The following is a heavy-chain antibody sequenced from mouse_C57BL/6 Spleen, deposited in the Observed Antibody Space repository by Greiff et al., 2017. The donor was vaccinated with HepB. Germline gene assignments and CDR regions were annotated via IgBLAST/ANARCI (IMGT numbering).Heavy chain of an antibody. D-gene: IGHD3-3*01. CDR2: INPNTGGT. J-gene: IGHJ3*01. CDR3: AGTNFSWFAY. V-gene: IGHV1-22*01. Sequence: EVQLQQSGPELVKPGASVKMSCKASGYTFTDYNMHWVKQSHGKSLEWIGYINPNTGGTSYNQKFKGKATLTVNKSSSTAYMELRSLTSEDSAVYYCAGTNFSWFAYWGQGTLVTVSA. CDR1: GYTFTDYN.